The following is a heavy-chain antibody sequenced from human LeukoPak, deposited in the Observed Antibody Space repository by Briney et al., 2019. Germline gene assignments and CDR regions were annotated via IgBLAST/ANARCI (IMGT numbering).Heavy chain of an antibody. J-gene: IGHJ1*01. Sequence: GGSLRLSCAASGFTFSSYSMNWVRQAPGKGLDWVAVISYDGSYKNYADSVKGRLTISRDNSRNTVYLQMNSLRPEDTAVYYCARDGCSSTSCSEGFQYWGQGTLVTVSS. D-gene: IGHD2-2*01. CDR2: ISYDGSYK. CDR1: GFTFSSYS. CDR3: ARDGCSSTSCSEGFQY. V-gene: IGHV3-30*03.